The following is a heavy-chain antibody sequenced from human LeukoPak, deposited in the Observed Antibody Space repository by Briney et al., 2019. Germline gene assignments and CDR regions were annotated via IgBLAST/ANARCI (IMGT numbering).Heavy chain of an antibody. CDR3: ARGAVLDYYDSSGYQDAFDI. V-gene: IGHV4-30-2*01. Sequence: SEPLSLTCVVSGVSITRGDDSWRWIRQPPGGGLVWFGYLYHCGSTYYNPSLKSRVTISVDRSKNQFSLKLSSVTAADTAVYYCARGAVLDYYDSSGYQDAFDIWGQGTMITVSS. CDR2: LYHCGST. D-gene: IGHD3-22*01. J-gene: IGHJ3*02. CDR1: GVSITRGDDS.